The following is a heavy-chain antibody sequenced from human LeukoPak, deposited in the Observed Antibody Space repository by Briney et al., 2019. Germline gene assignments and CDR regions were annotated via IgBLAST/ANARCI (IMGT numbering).Heavy chain of an antibody. J-gene: IGHJ4*02. CDR3: ARAHQGSGSPSTGFDY. Sequence: GASVKVSCKASGYTLTSYDINWVRQATGQGLEWMGWMNPNSGNTGYAQKFQGRVTMTRNTSISTAYMELSSLRSEDTAVYYCARAHQGSGSPSTGFDYWGQGTLVTVSS. V-gene: IGHV1-8*01. D-gene: IGHD3-10*01. CDR1: GYTLTSYD. CDR2: MNPNSGNT.